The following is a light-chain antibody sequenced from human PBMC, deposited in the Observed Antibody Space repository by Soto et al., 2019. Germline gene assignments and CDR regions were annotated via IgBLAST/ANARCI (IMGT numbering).Light chain of an antibody. V-gene: IGKV3-11*01. CDR3: QQRSSWPHT. J-gene: IGKJ2*01. Sequence: EIVLTQSPATLSFSPGERATLSCRASQSVSSYLAWYQQKPGQAPRLLISDASNRATGIPARFSGSGSGTDFTLTISSLEPEDFAVYYCQQRSSWPHTFGQGTKLEIK. CDR1: QSVSSY. CDR2: DAS.